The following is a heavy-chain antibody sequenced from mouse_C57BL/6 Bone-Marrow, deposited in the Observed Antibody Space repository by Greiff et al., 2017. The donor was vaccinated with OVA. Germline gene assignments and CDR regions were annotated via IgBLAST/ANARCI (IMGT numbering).Heavy chain of an antibody. V-gene: IGHV1-82*01. J-gene: IGHJ1*03. Sequence: VQGVESGPELVKPGASVKISCKASGYAFSSSWMNWVKQRPGKGLEWIGRIYPGDGDTNYNGKFKGKATLTADKSSSTAYMQLSSLTSEDSAVYFCARRDPSSWYFDVWGTGTTVTVSS. CDR2: IYPGDGDT. CDR1: GYAFSSSW. D-gene: IGHD6-1*01. CDR3: ARRDPSSWYFDV.